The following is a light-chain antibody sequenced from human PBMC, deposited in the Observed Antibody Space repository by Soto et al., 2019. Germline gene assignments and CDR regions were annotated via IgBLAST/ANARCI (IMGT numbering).Light chain of an antibody. CDR2: DDS. CDR3: QLWDSSSDRYV. J-gene: IGLJ1*01. CDR1: KIGSES. Sequence: SYELTQPPSVSVAPGQTARITCGGNKIGSESVHWYQQKPGQAPVLVVYDDSDRPSGIPERFSGSNSGNTATLTISRVEAGGEADYYCQLWDSSSDRYVSGTGTKVTVL. V-gene: IGLV3-21*02.